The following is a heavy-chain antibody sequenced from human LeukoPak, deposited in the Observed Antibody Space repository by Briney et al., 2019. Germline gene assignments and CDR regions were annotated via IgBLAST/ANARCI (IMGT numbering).Heavy chain of an antibody. V-gene: IGHV1-18*01. CDR1: GYTFTSYG. Sequence: ASVKVSCKASGYTFTSYGISWVRQAPGQGLEWMGWISAYNGNTNYAQKLQGRVTMTTDTSTSTAYMELRSLRSDDTAVYYCARVKAGITMVRGVIIHYAFDIWGQGTMVTVSS. CDR3: ARVKAGITMVRGVIIHYAFDI. D-gene: IGHD3-10*01. J-gene: IGHJ3*02. CDR2: ISAYNGNT.